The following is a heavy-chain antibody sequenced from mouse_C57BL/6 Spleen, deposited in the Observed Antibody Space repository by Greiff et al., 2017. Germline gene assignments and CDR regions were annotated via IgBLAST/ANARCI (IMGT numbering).Heavy chain of an antibody. CDR2: INPSSGYT. CDR3: ARSHGSSYGGAMDY. D-gene: IGHD1-1*01. Sequence: VKVVESGAELARPGASVKMSCKASGYTFTSYTMHWVKQRPGQGLEWIGYINPSSGYTKYNQKFKDKATLTADKSSSTAYMQLSSLTSEDSAVYYCARSHGSSYGGAMDYWGQGTSVTVSS. V-gene: IGHV1-4*01. CDR1: GYTFTSYT. J-gene: IGHJ4*01.